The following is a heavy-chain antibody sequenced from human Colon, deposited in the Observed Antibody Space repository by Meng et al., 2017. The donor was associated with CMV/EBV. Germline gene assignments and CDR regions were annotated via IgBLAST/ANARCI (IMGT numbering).Heavy chain of an antibody. V-gene: IGHV1-2*02. CDR1: FTGYY. D-gene: IGHD6-19*01. CDR3: ARAVADTYGMDV. CDR2: INPTSANT. J-gene: IGHJ6*02. Sequence: ASVKVSCKTFTGYYIHWVRQAPGQGPEWMGWINPTSANTKYAEKFQGRVTMTRDTSIGTAYMELSTLTSDDTAVYYCARAVADTYGMDVWGQGTTVTV.